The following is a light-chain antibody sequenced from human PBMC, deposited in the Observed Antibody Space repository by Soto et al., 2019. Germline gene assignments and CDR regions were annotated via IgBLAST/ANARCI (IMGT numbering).Light chain of an antibody. CDR3: QQFNNYPRT. Sequence: QLTQSPSSLFSSVGDRVTITCRASQGISSALAWYQQKPGKAPKLLIYETSRLGSGVPSRFSGSGPGTDFTLTISSLQPEDFATYYCQQFNNYPRTFGQGTKVEIK. V-gene: IGKV1D-13*01. CDR1: QGISSA. CDR2: ETS. J-gene: IGKJ1*01.